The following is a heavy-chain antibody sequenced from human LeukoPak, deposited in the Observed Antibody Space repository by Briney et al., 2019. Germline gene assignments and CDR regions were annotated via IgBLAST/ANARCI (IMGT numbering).Heavy chain of an antibody. Sequence: GGSLRLSCAASGFTFSGSAMHWVRQASGKGLEWVDRIRSKANSYATAYAASVKGRFTISRDDSKNTAYLQMNSLKTEDTAVYYCTFELGIDAFDIWGQGTMVTVSS. CDR3: TFELGIDAFDI. D-gene: IGHD7-27*01. CDR2: IRSKANSYAT. J-gene: IGHJ3*02. CDR1: GFTFSGSA. V-gene: IGHV3-73*01.